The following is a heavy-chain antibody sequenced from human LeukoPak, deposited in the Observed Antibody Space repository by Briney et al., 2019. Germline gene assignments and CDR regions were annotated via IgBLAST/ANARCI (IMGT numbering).Heavy chain of an antibody. CDR2: INHSGST. J-gene: IGHJ5*02. V-gene: IGHV4-34*01. Sequence: SETLSLTCAVYGGSFSGYYWSWIRQPPGKGLEWIGEINHSGSTNYNPSLKSRVTISVDTSKNQFSLKLSSVTAADTAVYYCARHGYCSSTSCYGNWFDPWGQGTLVTVSS. CDR1: GGSFSGYY. CDR3: ARHGYCSSTSCYGNWFDP. D-gene: IGHD2-2*03.